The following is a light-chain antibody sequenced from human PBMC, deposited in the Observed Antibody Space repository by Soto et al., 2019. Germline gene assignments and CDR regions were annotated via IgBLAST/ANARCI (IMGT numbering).Light chain of an antibody. CDR2: DVS. Sequence: QSALTQPASVSGFPGQSXTFSCTXTSXDVGGYNYVSWYQQHPGKAPKLMIYDVSNRPSGVSNRFSGSKSGNTASLTISGLQAEDEADYYCSSYISSTTLVVFGGGTKVTVL. J-gene: IGLJ2*01. CDR3: SSYISSTTLVV. V-gene: IGLV2-14*03. CDR1: SXDVGGYNY.